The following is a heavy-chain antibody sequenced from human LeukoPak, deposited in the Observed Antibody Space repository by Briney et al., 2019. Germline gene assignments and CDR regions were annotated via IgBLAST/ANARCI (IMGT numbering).Heavy chain of an antibody. D-gene: IGHD3-10*01. V-gene: IGHV3-23*01. CDR3: ARAGAMVRDYMDV. J-gene: IGHJ6*03. CDR2: ITGSGGST. CDR1: GFTFISYG. Sequence: GGTLRLSCAASGFTFISYGMSWVRQAPGKGLEWVSGITGSGGSTYYADSVKGRFTISRDNSKNTLYLQMNSLRAEDTALYYCARAGAMVRDYMDVWGKGTTVTVSS.